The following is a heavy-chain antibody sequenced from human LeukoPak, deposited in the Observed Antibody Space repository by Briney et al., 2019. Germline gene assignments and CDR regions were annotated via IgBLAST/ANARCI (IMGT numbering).Heavy chain of an antibody. CDR1: GFTFSSYS. D-gene: IGHD3-3*01. Sequence: GGSLRLSCAASGFTFSSYSMNWVRQAPGKGPEWVSSISSSSSYIYYADSVKGRFTISRDNAKNSLYLQMNSLRAEDTAVYYCARGYYDFWSGTYYYYYMDVWGKGTTVTVSS. CDR3: ARGYYDFWSGTYYYYYMDV. J-gene: IGHJ6*03. CDR2: ISSSSSYI. V-gene: IGHV3-21*01.